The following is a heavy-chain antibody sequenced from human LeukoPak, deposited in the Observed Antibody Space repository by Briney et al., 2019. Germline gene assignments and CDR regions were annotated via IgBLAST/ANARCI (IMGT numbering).Heavy chain of an antibody. CDR1: GGPISSGDYY. V-gene: IGHV4-30-4*08. Sequence: SQTLPLTCTVSGGPISSGDYYWSWIRQPPGKGLEWIGYIYYSGSTYYNPSLKSRVTISVDTSKNQFSLKLSSVTAADTAVYYCARECPSMFDAFGIWGQGTMVTVSS. J-gene: IGHJ3*02. D-gene: IGHD3-10*02. CDR2: IYYSGST. CDR3: ARECPSMFDAFGI.